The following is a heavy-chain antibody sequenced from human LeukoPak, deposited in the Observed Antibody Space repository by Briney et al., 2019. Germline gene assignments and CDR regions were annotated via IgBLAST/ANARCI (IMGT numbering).Heavy chain of an antibody. J-gene: IGHJ6*03. CDR2: MNPNSGNT. D-gene: IGHD3-9*01. CDR1: GYTFTSYD. V-gene: IGHV1-8*01. CDR3: ARGYLYDILTGYYGGVVRYYYYYMDV. Sequence: AASVKVSCKASGYTFTSYDINWARQATGQGLEWMGWMNPNSGNTGYAQKFQGRVTMTRNTSISTAYMELSSLRSEDTAVYYCARGYLYDILTGYYGGVVRYYYYYMDVWGKGTTVTISS.